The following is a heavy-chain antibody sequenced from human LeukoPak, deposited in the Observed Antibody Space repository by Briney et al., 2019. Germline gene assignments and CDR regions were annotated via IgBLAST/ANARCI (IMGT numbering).Heavy chain of an antibody. J-gene: IGHJ4*02. CDR3: ARVEEMATMG. CDR1: GGSISSSSDY. D-gene: IGHD5-24*01. CDR2: IYYSGST. Sequence: SETLSLTCTVSGGSISSSSDYWGWIRQPPGKGLEWIGSIYYSGSTYYNPSLKSRVTISVDTSKNQFSLKLSSVPAADTAVYYCARVEEMATMGWGQGTLVTVSS. V-gene: IGHV4-39*01.